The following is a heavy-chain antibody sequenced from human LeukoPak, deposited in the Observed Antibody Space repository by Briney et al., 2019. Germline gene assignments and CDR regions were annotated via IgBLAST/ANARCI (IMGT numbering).Heavy chain of an antibody. Sequence: AASVKVSCKASGYTFTSYYMHWVRQAPGQGLEWMGGIIPIFGTANYAQKFQGRVTITADESTSTAYMELSSLRSEDTAVYYCARGTYYDSSGFFNWFDPWGQGTLVTVSS. CDR3: ARGTYYDSSGFFNWFDP. CDR2: IIPIFGTA. D-gene: IGHD3-22*01. CDR1: GYTFTSYY. J-gene: IGHJ5*02. V-gene: IGHV1-69*13.